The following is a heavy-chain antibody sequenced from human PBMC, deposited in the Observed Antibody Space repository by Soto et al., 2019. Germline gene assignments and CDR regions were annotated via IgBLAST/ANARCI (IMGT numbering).Heavy chain of an antibody. CDR3: ARDRLSITFGGVITNSHFDY. Sequence: QVQLVQSGAEVQKPGSSVKVSCKASGGTFSSYTISWVRQAPGQGLEWMGRIIPILGIANYAQKFQGRVTITADKSTSTAYMELSSLRSEDTAVYYCARDRLSITFGGVITNSHFDYWGQGTLVTVSS. J-gene: IGHJ4*02. V-gene: IGHV1-69*08. D-gene: IGHD3-16*02. CDR2: IIPILGIA. CDR1: GGTFSSYT.